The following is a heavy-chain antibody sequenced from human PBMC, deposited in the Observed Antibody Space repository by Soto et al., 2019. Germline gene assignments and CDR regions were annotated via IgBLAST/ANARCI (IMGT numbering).Heavy chain of an antibody. CDR1: GASINNFAYY. CDR3: ARRGRYYGSPGWFDP. CDR2: VYYNENT. Sequence: SETLSLTCSVSGASINNFAYYWGWIRQPPGKGLEWIGTVYYNENTYYNPSLKSRVAISVDTAKNQFSLNLRSVTAADTAIYFCARRGRYYGSPGWFDPWGQANLVTVYS. V-gene: IGHV4-39*01. J-gene: IGHJ5*01. D-gene: IGHD3-10*01.